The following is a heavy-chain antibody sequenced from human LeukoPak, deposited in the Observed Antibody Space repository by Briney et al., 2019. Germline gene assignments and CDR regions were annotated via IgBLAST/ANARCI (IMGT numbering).Heavy chain of an antibody. CDR3: ASGKDHDFWNPFDY. CDR2: ISSSSSYI. V-gene: IGHV3-21*01. D-gene: IGHD3-3*01. J-gene: IGHJ4*02. CDR1: GFTFSSYS. Sequence: GGSLRLSCAASGFTFSSYSMNWVRQAPGKGLEWVSSISSSSSYIYYADSVKGRFTISRDNAKNSLYLQMNSLRAEDTAVYYCASGKDHDFWNPFDYWGQGTLVTVSS.